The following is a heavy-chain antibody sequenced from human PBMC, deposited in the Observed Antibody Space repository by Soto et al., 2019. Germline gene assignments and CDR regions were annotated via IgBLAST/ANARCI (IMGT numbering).Heavy chain of an antibody. J-gene: IGHJ6*02. CDR2: IIPIFGTA. CDR1: GGTFSSYA. Sequence: SVKVSCKASGGTFSSYAISWVRQAPGQGLEWMGGIIPIFGTANYAQKFQGRVTITADESTSTAYMELSSLRSEDTAVYYCARDELAGCGGDCYYYYYYGMDVWGQGTTVTVSS. D-gene: IGHD2-21*02. CDR3: ARDELAGCGGDCYYYYYYGMDV. V-gene: IGHV1-69*13.